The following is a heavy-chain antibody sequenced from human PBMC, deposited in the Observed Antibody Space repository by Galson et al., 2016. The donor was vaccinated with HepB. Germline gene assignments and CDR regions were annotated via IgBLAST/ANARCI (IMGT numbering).Heavy chain of an antibody. J-gene: IGHJ4*02. Sequence: SETLSLTCTVSGDSISSYYWSWIRQPPGKGLEWIGYIYYSGSTNYNPSLKSRVTISVDTSKNQFSLKLSSVTAADTAVYYCAASQLGLDYFDYWGQGTLVTVSS. CDR2: IYYSGST. D-gene: IGHD7-27*01. V-gene: IGHV4-59*01. CDR3: AASQLGLDYFDY. CDR1: GDSISSYY.